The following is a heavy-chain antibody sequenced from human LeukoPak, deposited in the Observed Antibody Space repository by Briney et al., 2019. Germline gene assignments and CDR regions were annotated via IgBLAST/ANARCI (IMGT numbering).Heavy chain of an antibody. J-gene: IGHJ6*02. V-gene: IGHV3-11*01. CDR1: GFTFSDYY. CDR2: IRSSGSTI. CDR3: ARDHAYYYVWGSHLGPNGMDV. D-gene: IGHD3-16*01. Sequence: PGGSLRLSCAASGFTFSDYYMSWIRQAPGKGLEWVSYIRSSGSTIYYADSVKGRFTISSDNAKNSLYLQMNSLRAEDTAVYYCARDHAYYYVWGSHLGPNGMDVWGQGTTVTVSS.